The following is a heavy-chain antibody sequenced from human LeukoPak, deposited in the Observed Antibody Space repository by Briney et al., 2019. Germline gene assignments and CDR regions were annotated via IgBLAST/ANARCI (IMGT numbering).Heavy chain of an antibody. V-gene: IGHV1-2*02. D-gene: IGHD2-8*01. CDR1: ESTFTGSF. CDR3: AREDNGY. J-gene: IGHJ4*02. CDR2: INPNSGGT. Sequence: ASVKASCKASESTFTGSFMHLLRPAPGQGLEWMGWINPNSGGTNYAQKFQGRVTMTRDTSISTAYMELSRLRSDDTAVYYCAREDNGYWGQGTLVTVSS.